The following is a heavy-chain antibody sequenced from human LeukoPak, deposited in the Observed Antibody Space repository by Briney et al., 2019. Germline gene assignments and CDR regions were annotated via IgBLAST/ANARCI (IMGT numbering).Heavy chain of an antibody. Sequence: PGGSLRLSCAASGFTFSDYSMNWVRQAPGKGLEWVSLIYSGGSTNYADSVKGRFTISRDNSKNTLYLQMNSLRAEDTAVYYCARWSYGGVDYWGQGTLVTVSS. CDR1: GFTFSDYS. CDR3: ARWSYGGVDY. J-gene: IGHJ4*02. CDR2: IYSGGST. V-gene: IGHV3-53*01. D-gene: IGHD4/OR15-4a*01.